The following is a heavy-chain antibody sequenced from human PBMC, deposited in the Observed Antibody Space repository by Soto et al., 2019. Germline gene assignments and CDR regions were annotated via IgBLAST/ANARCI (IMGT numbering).Heavy chain of an antibody. CDR2: INADNGNT. D-gene: IGHD2-15*01. J-gene: IGHJ6*02. CDR1: GYSFTSYA. CDR3: ARGVENIVVVLDVFGCYGMDV. V-gene: IGHV1-3*01. Sequence: QVQLVQSGAEVKKPGASVKVSCKASGYSFTSYAIYWVRQAPGQRREWMGWINADNGNTKYSQKFQGRVTITSDTSARTAYMGLSRLRAEDTAVYFCARGVENIVVVLDVFGCYGMDVWGQGTTVTVSS.